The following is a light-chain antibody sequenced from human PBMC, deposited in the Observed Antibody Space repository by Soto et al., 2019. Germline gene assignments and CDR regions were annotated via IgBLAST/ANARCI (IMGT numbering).Light chain of an antibody. J-gene: IGKJ1*01. CDR1: QSVTSSY. V-gene: IGKV3-20*01. CDR2: GAS. Sequence: EIVLTQSPGTLSLSPGERATLSCRASQSVTSSYLACYKQKPGHAPRLLIYGASSRATGIPDRFSGSGSGTDFTLTISRLEPEDFAMYYCQQYHDSPRTFGQGTKVEIK. CDR3: QQYHDSPRT.